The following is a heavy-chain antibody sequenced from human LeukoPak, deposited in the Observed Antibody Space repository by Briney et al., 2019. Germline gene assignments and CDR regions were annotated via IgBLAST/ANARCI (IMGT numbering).Heavy chain of an antibody. V-gene: IGHV3-21*01. CDR3: ARVSGTSGPPTGFDP. CDR2: ISSSSSYI. J-gene: IGHJ5*02. Sequence: GGSLRLSCAASGFTFSSYSMNWVRQAPGKGLEWVSSISSSSSYIYYADSVKGRFTISRDNAKNSLYLQKNSLRAEDTAVYYCARVSGTSGPPTGFDPWGQGTLVTVSS. D-gene: IGHD2-2*01. CDR1: GFTFSSYS.